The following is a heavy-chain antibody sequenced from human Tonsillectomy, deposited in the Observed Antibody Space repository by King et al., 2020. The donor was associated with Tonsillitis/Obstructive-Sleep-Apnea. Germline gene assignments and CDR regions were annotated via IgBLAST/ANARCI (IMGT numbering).Heavy chain of an antibody. Sequence: VQLPQWGAGLLKPSETLSLTCVVYGGSFSGYFWSWIRQPPGKGLEWIGEVNHSGSTNYNPSLKSRVTISLDTSKNQVSLKLSSVTAADTAVYYCAREYFYHSSGYYDYWGQGTLVTVSS. V-gene: IGHV4-34*01. CDR1: GGSFSGYF. D-gene: IGHD3-22*01. CDR3: AREYFYHSSGYYDY. J-gene: IGHJ4*02. CDR2: VNHSGST.